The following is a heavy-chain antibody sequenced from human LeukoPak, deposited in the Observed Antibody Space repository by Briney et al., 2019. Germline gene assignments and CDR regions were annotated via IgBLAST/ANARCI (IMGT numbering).Heavy chain of an antibody. CDR3: AKGSYYDSSGSFYFDY. CDR1: GFTFSSYA. V-gene: IGHV3-23*01. D-gene: IGHD3-22*01. Sequence: PGGSLRLSCAASGFTFSSYAMSWVRQAPGKGLEWVSGISGSGDNTYYADSVKGRFTISRDNSKNTLYVQVNSLGTEDTAAYYCAKGSYYDSSGSFYFDYCGQGTLVTVSS. J-gene: IGHJ4*02. CDR2: ISGSGDNT.